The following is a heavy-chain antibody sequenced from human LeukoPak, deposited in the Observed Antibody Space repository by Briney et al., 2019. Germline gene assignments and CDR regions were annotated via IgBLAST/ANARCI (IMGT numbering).Heavy chain of an antibody. CDR1: GGSISIYY. Sequence: SSETLSLTCTVSGGSISIYYWSWIRQPPGKGLEWIGYIYYSGSTNYNPSLKSRVTISVDTSKNQFSLNLSSVTAADTAVYYCARERGRGSYFDYWGQGTLVTVSS. J-gene: IGHJ4*02. D-gene: IGHD3-16*01. CDR2: IYYSGST. V-gene: IGHV4-59*01. CDR3: ARERGRGSYFDY.